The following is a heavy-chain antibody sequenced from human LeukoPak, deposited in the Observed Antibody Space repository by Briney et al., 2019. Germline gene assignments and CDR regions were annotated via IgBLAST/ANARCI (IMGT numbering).Heavy chain of an antibody. CDR1: GGSISSSGYY. V-gene: IGHV4-39*01. D-gene: IGHD1-26*01. J-gene: IGHJ5*02. CDR3: ARHEYSGSYYGLSWFDP. Sequence: SETLSLTCTVSGGSISSSGYYWGWIRQPPEKGLEWIASIYYSGSTYHNPSLKSRVTISVDTSKNQLSLKLSSLTAADTAVYYCARHEYSGSYYGLSWFDPWGQGTLVTVSS. CDR2: IYYSGST.